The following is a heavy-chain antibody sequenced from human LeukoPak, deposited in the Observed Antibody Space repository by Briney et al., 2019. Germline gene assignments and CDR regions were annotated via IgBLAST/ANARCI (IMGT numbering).Heavy chain of an antibody. D-gene: IGHD1-1*01. CDR2: ISRSSTYI. Sequence: PGESLRLSCAASGFTFSGYTMNWVRQAPGKGLEWVSSISRSSTYIYYADSVEGRFTISRDNAQNSLYLQMNSLRVEDTAIYYCARDPYNGAYSEGYYYYYMDVWGKGTTVTVSS. V-gene: IGHV3-21*01. CDR3: ARDPYNGAYSEGYYYYYMDV. J-gene: IGHJ6*03. CDR1: GFTFSGYT.